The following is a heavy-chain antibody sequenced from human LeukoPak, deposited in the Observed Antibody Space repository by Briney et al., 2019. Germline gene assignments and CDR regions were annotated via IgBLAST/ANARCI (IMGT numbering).Heavy chain of an antibody. D-gene: IGHD6-6*01. J-gene: IGHJ5*02. CDR2: IDPSDSYT. V-gene: IGHV5-10-1*01. CDR1: GYSFTSYW. CDR3: ARPMYSSSDYWFDP. Sequence: GESLTISCKGSGYSFTSYWISWVGQMPGKGLEWMGRIDPSDSYTNYSPSFQGHVTISADKSISTAYLQWSSLKASDTAIYYCARPMYSSSDYWFDPWGQGTLVTVSS.